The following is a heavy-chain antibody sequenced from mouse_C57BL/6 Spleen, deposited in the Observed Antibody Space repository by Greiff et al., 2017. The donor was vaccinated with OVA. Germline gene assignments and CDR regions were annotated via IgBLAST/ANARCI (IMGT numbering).Heavy chain of an antibody. CDR1: GYTFTSYW. V-gene: IGHV1-53*01. CDR3: AREVYYDYAFAY. J-gene: IGHJ3*01. CDR2: INPSNGGT. D-gene: IGHD2-4*01. Sequence: QVQLQQSGTELVKPGASVKLSCKASGYTFTSYWMHWVKQRPGQGLEWIGNINPSNGGTNYNEKFKSKATLTVDKSSSTAYMQLSSLTSEYSAVYYCAREVYYDYAFAYWGQGTLVTVSA.